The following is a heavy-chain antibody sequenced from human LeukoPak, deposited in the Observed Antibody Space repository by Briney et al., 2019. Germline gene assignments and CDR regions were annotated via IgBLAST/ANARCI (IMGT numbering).Heavy chain of an antibody. V-gene: IGHV1-2*02. CDR3: ARDGGIVGAAYFDY. CDR2: INPNSGGT. CDR1: GYTFTGYY. J-gene: IGHJ4*02. D-gene: IGHD1-26*01. Sequence: ASVKVPCKASGYTFTGYYMHWVRQAPGQGLEWMGWINPNSGGTNYAQKFQGRVTMTRDTSISTAYMELSRLRSDNTAVYYCARDGGIVGAAYFDYWGQGTLVTVSS.